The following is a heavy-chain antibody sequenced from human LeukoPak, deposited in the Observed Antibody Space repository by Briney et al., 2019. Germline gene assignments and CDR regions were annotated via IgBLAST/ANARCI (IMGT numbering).Heavy chain of an antibody. CDR2: INRSGST. Sequence: SETLSLTCAVYGGSFSGYYWSWIRQPPGKGLEWIGEINRSGSTNYNPSLKSRVTISVDTSKNQLSLKLSSVTAADTAVYYCARGSVMTTVTSFDYWGQGTLVTVSS. V-gene: IGHV4-34*01. D-gene: IGHD4-17*01. CDR3: ARGSVMTTVTSFDY. CDR1: GGSFSGYY. J-gene: IGHJ4*02.